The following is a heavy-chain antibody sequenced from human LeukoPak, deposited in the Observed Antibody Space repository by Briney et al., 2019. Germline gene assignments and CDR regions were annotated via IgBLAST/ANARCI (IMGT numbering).Heavy chain of an antibody. CDR1: GGSFSGYY. CDR2: INHSGST. Sequence: PSETLSLTCAVYGGSFSGYYWSWIRQPPGKGLEWIGEINHSGSTNYNPSLKSRVTISVDTSKNQFSLKLSSVTAADTAVYYCARFGTWVGATTHDAFDIWGQGTMVTVSS. D-gene: IGHD1-26*01. CDR3: ARFGTWVGATTHDAFDI. J-gene: IGHJ3*02. V-gene: IGHV4-34*01.